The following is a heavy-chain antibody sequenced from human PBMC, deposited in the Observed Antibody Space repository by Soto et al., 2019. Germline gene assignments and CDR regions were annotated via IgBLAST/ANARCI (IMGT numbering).Heavy chain of an antibody. V-gene: IGHV4-34*01. CDR3: ARGFQLVEMATINTFAFDY. CDR2: INHSGST. D-gene: IGHD5-12*01. CDR1: GGSFSGYY. J-gene: IGHJ4*02. Sequence: SETLSLTCAVYGGSFSGYYWSWIRQPPGKGLEWIGEINHSGSTNYNPSFKSRVTISVDTSKNQFSLKLSSVTAADTAVYYCARGFQLVEMATINTFAFDYWGQGTLVTVSS.